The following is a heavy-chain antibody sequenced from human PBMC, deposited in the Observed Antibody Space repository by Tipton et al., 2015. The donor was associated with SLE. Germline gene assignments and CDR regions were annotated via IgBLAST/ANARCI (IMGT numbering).Heavy chain of an antibody. Sequence: QLVQSGAEVKKSGASVKVSCKASGYSFTSYYIHWVRQAPGQGLEWMGIIHPSGGSASYAQEIQGRVTMTRDTSTSTVYMELSSLRSEDTAVYYCARGRAFDIWGQGTMVTVSS. CDR3: ARGRAFDI. V-gene: IGHV1-46*01. J-gene: IGHJ3*02. CDR2: IHPSGGSA. CDR1: GYSFTSYY.